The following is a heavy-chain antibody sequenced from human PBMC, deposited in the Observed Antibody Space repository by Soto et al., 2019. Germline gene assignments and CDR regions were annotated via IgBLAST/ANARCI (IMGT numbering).Heavy chain of an antibody. Sequence: GSLRLSCSTSGFTFKCRGLNWVRPAPGKGLEWVSAISGGGDRTFYADSVKGRFTVSRDNSKNSLYLQMNSLRAEDTAVYYCARPTYYYDSSGLLAYWGQGTLVTVSS. CDR3: ARPTYYYDSSGLLAY. CDR2: ISGGGDRT. D-gene: IGHD3-22*01. V-gene: IGHV3-23*01. CDR1: GFTFKCRG. J-gene: IGHJ4*02.